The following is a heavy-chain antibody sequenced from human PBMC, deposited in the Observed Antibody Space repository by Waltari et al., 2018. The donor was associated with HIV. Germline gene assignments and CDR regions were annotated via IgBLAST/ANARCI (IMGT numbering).Heavy chain of an antibody. CDR3: ARDHRGDAATRYFDY. D-gene: IGHD5-18*01. CDR2: IKQDGSEK. CDR1: GFTFSSYW. J-gene: IGHJ4*02. V-gene: IGHV3-7*01. Sequence: EVQLVESGGGLVQPGGSLRLSCAASGFTFSSYWMSWVRQAPGKGLEWVANIKQDGSEKYYVDSVKGRFTISRDNAKNSLYLQMNSLRAEDTAVYYCARDHRGDAATRYFDYWGQGTLVTVSS.